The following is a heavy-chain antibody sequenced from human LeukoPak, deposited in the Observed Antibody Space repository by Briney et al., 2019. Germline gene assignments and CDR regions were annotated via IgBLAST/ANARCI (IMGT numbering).Heavy chain of an antibody. V-gene: IGHV3-21*01. CDR2: ISSSSSYI. D-gene: IGHD3-22*01. J-gene: IGHJ4*02. CDR3: ARDLRVVITGSFDS. CDR1: RFTFSNAW. Sequence: GGSLRLSCAASRFTFSNAWMNWVRQAPGKGLEWVSSISSSSSYIYYADSVKGRFTISRDNAKNSLYLQMNSLRAEDTAVYYCARDLRVVITGSFDSWGQGTLVTVSS.